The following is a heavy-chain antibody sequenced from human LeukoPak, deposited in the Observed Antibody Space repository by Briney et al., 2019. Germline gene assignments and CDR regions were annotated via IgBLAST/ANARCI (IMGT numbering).Heavy chain of an antibody. CDR1: GFSFSAYA. CDR3: AKNWDDYDSSGPIDH. Sequence: GRSLRLSRAASGFSFSAYAMSWVRQAPGKGLEWVSGIGASGLNTYYADTVKGRLTISRDNSNNAVYLQLYSLRVEDTAVYYCAKNWDDYDSSGPIDHWGQGALVT. D-gene: IGHD3-22*01. CDR2: IGASGLNT. V-gene: IGHV3-23*01. J-gene: IGHJ4*02.